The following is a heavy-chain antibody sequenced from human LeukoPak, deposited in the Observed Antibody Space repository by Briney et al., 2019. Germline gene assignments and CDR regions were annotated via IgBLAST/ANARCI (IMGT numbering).Heavy chain of an antibody. J-gene: IGHJ4*02. CDR2: IRYDGSNK. D-gene: IGHD3-10*01. CDR3: ARAFAPGIRRALWFGDSL. Sequence: GGSLRLSCAASGFTFSNYGMHWVRQAPGKGLEWVAFIRYDGSNKYYADSVKGRFTISRDNSKNTLYLQMNSLRGDDTGIYYCARAFAPGIRRALWFGDSLWGQGTLVTVSS. CDR1: GFTFSNYG. V-gene: IGHV3-30*02.